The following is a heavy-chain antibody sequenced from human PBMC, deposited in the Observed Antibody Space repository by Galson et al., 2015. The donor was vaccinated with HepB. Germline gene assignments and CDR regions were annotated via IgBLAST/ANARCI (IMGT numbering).Heavy chain of an antibody. D-gene: IGHD1-14*01. V-gene: IGHV3-7*03. Sequence: SLRLSCAASGFTFSNYWMSWVRQAPGKGLEWVANIKEDESQKYYVDSVKGRFTISRDNAKNSLYLQMNSLRAEDTAVYFCARQGRTCPSWGQGTLVTVSS. CDR1: GFTFSNYW. CDR2: IKEDESQK. CDR3: ARQGRTCPS. J-gene: IGHJ5*02.